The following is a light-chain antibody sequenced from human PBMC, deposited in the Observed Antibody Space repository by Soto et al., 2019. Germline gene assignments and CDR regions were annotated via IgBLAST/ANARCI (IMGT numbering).Light chain of an antibody. CDR3: GSWDSSLSAYV. V-gene: IGLV1-51*01. CDR2: DNS. Sequence: QSALTQPPSVSAAPGQKVTISCSGSSSNIGNNYVSWYQQVPGTAPKLLIYDNSKRPSGIPDRFSGSKSGTSATLGITGFQTGDEADYYCGSWDSSLSAYVFGTGTKVTVL. CDR1: SSNIGNNY. J-gene: IGLJ1*01.